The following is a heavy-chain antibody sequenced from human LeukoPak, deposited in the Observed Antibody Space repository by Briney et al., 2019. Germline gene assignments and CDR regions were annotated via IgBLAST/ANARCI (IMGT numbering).Heavy chain of an antibody. Sequence: GASVKVSCRASGGTFSSYAISWVRQAPGQGLEWMGGIIPIFGTANYAQKFQGRVTITADESTSTAYMELSSLRSVDTAVYYCAAYSSPDLDYWGQGTLVTVSS. V-gene: IGHV1-69*13. D-gene: IGHD6-13*01. CDR3: AAYSSPDLDY. CDR2: IIPIFGTA. J-gene: IGHJ4*02. CDR1: GGTFSSYA.